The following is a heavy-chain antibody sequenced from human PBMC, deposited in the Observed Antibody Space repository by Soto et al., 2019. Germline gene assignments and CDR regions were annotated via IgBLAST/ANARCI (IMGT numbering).Heavy chain of an antibody. Sequence: QVQLQESGPGLVKPSQTLSLTCTVSGGSISSGGYYWSWIRQHPGKGLEWIGYIYYSGSTYYNPSLKSRVTISVDTSKNQFSLKLSSVTAADTAVYYCARIGGNCDFWSGCEPYNWFDPWGQGTLVTVSS. CDR2: IYYSGST. CDR3: ARIGGNCDFWSGCEPYNWFDP. CDR1: GGSISSGGYY. J-gene: IGHJ5*02. D-gene: IGHD3-3*01. V-gene: IGHV4-31*03.